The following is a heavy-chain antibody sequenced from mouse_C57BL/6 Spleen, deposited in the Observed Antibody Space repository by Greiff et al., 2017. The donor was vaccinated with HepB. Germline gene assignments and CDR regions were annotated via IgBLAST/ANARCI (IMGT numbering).Heavy chain of an antibody. J-gene: IGHJ3*01. CDR3: ARGGRPFAY. CDR2: ISYSGST. Sequence: VQLKQSGPGMVKPSQSLSLTCTVTGYSITSGYDWHWIRHFPGNKLEWMGYISYSGSTNYNPSLKSRISITHDTSKNHFFLKLNSVTTEDTATYYCARGGRPFAYWGQGTLVTVSA. CDR1: GYSITSGYD. V-gene: IGHV3-1*01.